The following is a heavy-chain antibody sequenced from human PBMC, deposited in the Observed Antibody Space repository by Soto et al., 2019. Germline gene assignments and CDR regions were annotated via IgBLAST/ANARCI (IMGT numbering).Heavy chain of an antibody. CDR3: ASGYYDILTGYRYGMDV. J-gene: IGHJ6*02. D-gene: IGHD3-9*01. CDR2: ISAYNGNT. CDR1: GYTFTSYG. Sequence: ASVKVSCKASGYTFTSYGISWVRQAPGQGLEWMGWISAYNGNTNYAQKLQGRVTMTTDTSTSTAYMELRSLRSDDTAVYYCASGYYDILTGYRYGMDVWGQGTTVTVSS. V-gene: IGHV1-18*04.